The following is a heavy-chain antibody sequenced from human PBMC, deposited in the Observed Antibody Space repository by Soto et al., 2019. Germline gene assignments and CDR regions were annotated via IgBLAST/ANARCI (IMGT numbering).Heavy chain of an antibody. J-gene: IGHJ4*02. CDR1: GGSISNYY. CDR3: ARRLIEYSKPED. Sequence: QVQLQESGPGLAKPSETLSLTCTVSGGSISNYYWSWIRQPPGKGLVWIGYIYYSGSTNYNPSPKSRVTISVDTSKNQFSLKQDSVTAADTAVYYCARRLIEYSKPEDWGQGTLVTVSS. V-gene: IGHV4-59*08. CDR2: IYYSGST. D-gene: IGHD6-6*01.